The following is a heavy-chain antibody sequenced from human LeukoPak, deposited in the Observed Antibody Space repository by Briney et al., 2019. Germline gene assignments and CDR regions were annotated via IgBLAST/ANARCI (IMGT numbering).Heavy chain of an antibody. J-gene: IGHJ6*02. CDR1: GFTFSSYE. CDR3: ARVYYDFWSGYYSDYYYGMDV. V-gene: IGHV3-48*03. D-gene: IGHD3-3*01. Sequence: GGSLRLSCAASGFTFSSYEMNWVRQAPGKGLEWVSYISSSGSTIYYADSVKGRFTISRDNAKNSLYLQMNSLRAEDTAVYYCARVYYDFWSGYYSDYYYGMDVWGQGTTVTVPS. CDR2: ISSSGSTI.